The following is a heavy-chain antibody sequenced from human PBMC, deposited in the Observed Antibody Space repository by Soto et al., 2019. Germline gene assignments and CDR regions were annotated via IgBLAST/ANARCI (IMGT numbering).Heavy chain of an antibody. CDR2: IRSKAYGGTT. V-gene: IGHV3-49*03. D-gene: IGHD3-3*01. CDR1: GFTFGDYA. J-gene: IGHJ4*02. CDR3: TTTDFWSGYSDY. Sequence: GGSLRLSCTASGFTFGDYAMSWFRQAPGKGLEWVGFIRSKAYGGTTEYAASVKGRFTISRGDSKSIAYLQMNSLKTEDTAVYYCTTTDFWSGYSDYWGQGTLVTVSS.